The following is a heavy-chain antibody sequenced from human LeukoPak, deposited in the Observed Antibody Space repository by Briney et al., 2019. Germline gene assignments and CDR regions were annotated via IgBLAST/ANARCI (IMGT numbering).Heavy chain of an antibody. D-gene: IGHD6-13*01. CDR3: ARGVTSAWYLRYYFES. V-gene: IGHV3-7*03. J-gene: IGHJ4*02. CDR2: IKQDGSET. Sequence: GESLRVSCAASGFIFGSYWMSWVRQVPGKGLERVADIKQDGSETYYVESVEGRFTISRDNAKNSLFLQMNSLRADDTALYYCARGVTSAWYLRYYFESWGQGILVTVSS. CDR1: GFIFGSYW.